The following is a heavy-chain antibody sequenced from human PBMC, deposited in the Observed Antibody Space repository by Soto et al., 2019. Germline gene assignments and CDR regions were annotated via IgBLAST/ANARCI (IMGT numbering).Heavy chain of an antibody. CDR3: AKERNFWSGTAGFDS. D-gene: IGHD3-3*01. J-gene: IGHJ5*01. Sequence: GSLRLSCVGSGFTFSMFAMSWVRQAPGKGLEWISSISGSGGSTYYADSVKGRFTVSRDNSKTTVFLQMNGLRTEDTAVYFCAKERNFWSGTAGFDSWGQGSPVTVSS. V-gene: IGHV3-23*01. CDR1: GFTFSMFA. CDR2: ISGSGGST.